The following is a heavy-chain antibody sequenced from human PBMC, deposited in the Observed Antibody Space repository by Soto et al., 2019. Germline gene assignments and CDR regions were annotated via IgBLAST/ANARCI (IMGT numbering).Heavy chain of an antibody. Sequence: QVQLVESGGGVVQPERSLRLSCAASGFTFSRQAMHWVRQAPGRGLEWVAVIWYHGIDKYYADSVKGRFTISRDNSKNTVYLPMNRLRGEDTALDYCATGLLVMCTGGNCPLDYWGQGALVTGSS. D-gene: IGHD2-15*01. CDR3: ATGLLVMCTGGNCPLDY. J-gene: IGHJ4*02. V-gene: IGHV3-33*01. CDR2: IWYHGIDK. CDR1: GFTFSRQA.